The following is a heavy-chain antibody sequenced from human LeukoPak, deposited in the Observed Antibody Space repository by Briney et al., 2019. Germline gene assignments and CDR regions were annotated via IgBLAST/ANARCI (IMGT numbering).Heavy chain of an antibody. J-gene: IGHJ6*02. V-gene: IGHV1-2*02. CDR2: INPNSGGT. Sequence: ASVKVSCKSSGYMFTGYYMHWVRQAPGQGLEWMGWINPNSGGTNYAQKFQGRVTMTRDTSISTAYMELSRLRSDDTAVYYCASGEKSYDSSGYYFYYYYGMDVWGQGTTVTVSS. D-gene: IGHD3-22*01. CDR1: GYMFTGYY. CDR3: ASGEKSYDSSGYYFYYYYGMDV.